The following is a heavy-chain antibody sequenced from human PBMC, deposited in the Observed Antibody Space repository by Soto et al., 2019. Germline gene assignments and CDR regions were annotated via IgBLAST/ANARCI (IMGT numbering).Heavy chain of an antibody. D-gene: IGHD2-2*01. J-gene: IGHJ5*02. V-gene: IGHV4-59*12. CDR1: GGSISSFY. Sequence: SETLSLTCTVSGGSISSFYWSWIRQPPGKGLEWIGYIYYGGNTNYNPSLKSRLTISVDTSKSQFSLKLSSVTAADTAVYYCARDLGFCSSTSCYPYFDPWGQGTLVTVSS. CDR2: IYYGGNT. CDR3: ARDLGFCSSTSCYPYFDP.